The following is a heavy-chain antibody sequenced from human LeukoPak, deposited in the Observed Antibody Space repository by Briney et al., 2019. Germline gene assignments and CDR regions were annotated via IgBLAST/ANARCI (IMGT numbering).Heavy chain of an antibody. Sequence: GGSLRLSCAASGFSFNTYNTNWVRQAPGKGLEWVAIISYDGRNEYYAESVEGRFTISRGTSRNMISLQMNSLRPEDTAVYYCARGYYHFDGSGYFDMWGQGTLVTVSS. D-gene: IGHD3-22*01. CDR2: ISYDGRNE. J-gene: IGHJ4*02. V-gene: IGHV3-30*14. CDR3: ARGYYHFDGSGYFDM. CDR1: GFSFNTYN.